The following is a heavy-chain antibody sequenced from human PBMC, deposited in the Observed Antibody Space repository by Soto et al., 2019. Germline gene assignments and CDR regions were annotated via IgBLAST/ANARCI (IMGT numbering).Heavy chain of an antibody. D-gene: IGHD1-26*01. V-gene: IGHV4-31*03. J-gene: IGHJ3*02. Sequence: QVQLQESGPGLVKPSQTLSLTCTVSGGSISSGGYYWSWIRQHPGKGLEWIGYIYYSGSTYYNPSLMSRVTISVDTSKNQFSLKLSSVTAADTAVYYCARLHRGSVGAGAFDIWGQGTMVTVSS. CDR1: GGSISSGGYY. CDR2: IYYSGST. CDR3: ARLHRGSVGAGAFDI.